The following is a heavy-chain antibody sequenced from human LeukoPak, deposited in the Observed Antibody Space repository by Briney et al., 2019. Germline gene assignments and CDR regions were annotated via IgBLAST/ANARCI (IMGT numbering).Heavy chain of an antibody. Sequence: SETLSLTCTVSGGSISTSNYYWGWIRHPPGKGLEWIGNIFYSGSTYYSPSLKSRVTISVDASRNQFSLKLSSVTAADTAVYYCARHDYGDYNSFDYWGQGTLVTVSS. CDR3: ARHDYGDYNSFDY. CDR1: GGSISTSNYY. J-gene: IGHJ4*02. V-gene: IGHV4-39*01. CDR2: IFYSGST. D-gene: IGHD4-17*01.